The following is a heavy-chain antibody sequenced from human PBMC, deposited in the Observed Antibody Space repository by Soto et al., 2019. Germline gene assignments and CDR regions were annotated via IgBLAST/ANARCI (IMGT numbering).Heavy chain of an antibody. D-gene: IGHD4-17*01. CDR3: ARELRGDYYGMDV. CDR2: ISSSSSYI. V-gene: IGHV3-21*01. Sequence: PGGSLRLSCAASGFTFSSYSMNWVRQAPGKGLEWVSSISSSSSYIYYADSVKGRFTISRDNAKNSLYLQMNSLRAEDTAVYYCARELRGDYYGMDVWGQGTTVTVSS. J-gene: IGHJ6*02. CDR1: GFTFSSYS.